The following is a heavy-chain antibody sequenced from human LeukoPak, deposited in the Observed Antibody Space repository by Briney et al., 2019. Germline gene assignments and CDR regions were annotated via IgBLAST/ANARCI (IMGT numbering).Heavy chain of an antibody. Sequence: GGYLSFYCTASGFTFGDYAMSWVRPAPGKGWEWGGFIRSKAYGGTTEYAASVKGRFTISRDDSKSIAYLQMNSLKTEDTAVYYCTRAGWPRVDIVATSWGQGTLVTVSS. J-gene: IGHJ5*02. CDR1: GFTFGDYA. V-gene: IGHV3-49*04. CDR2: IRSKAYGGTT. CDR3: TRAGWPRVDIVATS. D-gene: IGHD5-12*01.